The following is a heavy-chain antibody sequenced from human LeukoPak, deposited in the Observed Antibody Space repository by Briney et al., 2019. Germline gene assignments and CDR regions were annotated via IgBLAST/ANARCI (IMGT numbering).Heavy chain of an antibody. D-gene: IGHD3-22*01. Sequence: GGSLRLSCAGSGFTFSNYAMSWVRQAPGEGLEWVSVISGSGGSTYYADSVKGRCTISRDNSKNTLYLQMNSLRVEDTAVYYCAKGIGYSDDSSGYYGSSPLATSPDYWGQGTLVTVSS. J-gene: IGHJ4*02. CDR1: GFTFSNYA. CDR2: ISGSGGST. CDR3: AKGIGYSDDSSGYYGSSPLATSPDY. V-gene: IGHV3-23*01.